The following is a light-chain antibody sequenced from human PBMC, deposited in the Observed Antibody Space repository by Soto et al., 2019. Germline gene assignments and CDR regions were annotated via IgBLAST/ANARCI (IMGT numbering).Light chain of an antibody. V-gene: IGKV3-20*01. J-gene: IGKJ4*01. Sequence: EIVLTQSPGTLSLSPGERATLSCRASQRVSSTYLAWYQQKPGQAPRLLIYGASSRATGIPDRFSGSGSGTDFTLTIRRLEPEDFAVYYCQHYGSLVLTFGGGTKVEIK. CDR3: QHYGSLVLT. CDR2: GAS. CDR1: QRVSSTY.